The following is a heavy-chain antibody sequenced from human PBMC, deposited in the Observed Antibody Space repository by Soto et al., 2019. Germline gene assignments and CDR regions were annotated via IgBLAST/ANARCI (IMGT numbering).Heavy chain of an antibody. Sequence: GGSLRLSCAASGFSFVNYAMNWVRQAPGKGLEWASGLSGSGTSTYYADSVKGRFTISRDNSRDTLFLQMNSLTADDTAVYYCAKATTNGGWFNPFDSWGQGA. D-gene: IGHD6-19*01. J-gene: IGHJ4*02. CDR1: GFSFVNYA. CDR2: LSGSGTST. V-gene: IGHV3-23*01. CDR3: AKATTNGGWFNPFDS.